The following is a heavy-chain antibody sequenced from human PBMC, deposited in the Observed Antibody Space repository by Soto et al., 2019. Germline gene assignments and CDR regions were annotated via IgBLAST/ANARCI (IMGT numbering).Heavy chain of an antibody. D-gene: IGHD6-13*01. Sequence: QVQLVQSGAEVKKPGSSVKVSCKASGGTFSSYAISWVRQAPGQGLGWMGGIIPIFGTANYAQKFQGRVTITADESTSTAYMELSSLRSEDTAVYYCARKGGTGAAAEYNWFDPWGQGTLVTVSS. CDR1: GGTFSSYA. CDR3: ARKGGTGAAAEYNWFDP. J-gene: IGHJ5*02. V-gene: IGHV1-69*01. CDR2: IIPIFGTA.